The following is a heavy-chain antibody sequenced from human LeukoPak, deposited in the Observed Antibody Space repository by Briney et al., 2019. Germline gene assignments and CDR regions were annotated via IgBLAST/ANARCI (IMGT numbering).Heavy chain of an antibody. CDR2: MNPNSGNT. Sequence: GASVKVSCKASGYTFTCYDINWVRQATGQGLEWMGWMNPNSGNTGYAQKFQGRVTMTRNTSISTAYMELSSLRSEDTAVYYCARGRELLWFGELREAGWFDPWGQGTLVTVSS. CDR3: ARGRELLWFGELREAGWFDP. J-gene: IGHJ5*02. CDR1: GYTFTCYD. D-gene: IGHD3-10*01. V-gene: IGHV1-8*01.